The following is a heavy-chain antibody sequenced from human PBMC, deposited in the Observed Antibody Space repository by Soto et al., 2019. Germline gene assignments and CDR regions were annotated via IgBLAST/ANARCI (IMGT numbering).Heavy chain of an antibody. J-gene: IGHJ4*02. Sequence: SLRLSCAASGFTFSNYAMNWVRQAPGKGLEWVSIISGSNNRTYYADSVKGRFTISRDNSQNTLYLQMNSLRADDTAIYYCARAHYDTSGYPVDYWGQGTLVTVSS. V-gene: IGHV3-23*01. CDR1: GFTFSNYA. CDR3: ARAHYDTSGYPVDY. D-gene: IGHD3-22*01. CDR2: ISGSNNRT.